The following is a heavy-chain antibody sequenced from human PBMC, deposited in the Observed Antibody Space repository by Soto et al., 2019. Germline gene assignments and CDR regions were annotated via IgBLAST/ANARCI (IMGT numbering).Heavy chain of an antibody. Sequence: LRLSCAASGFTFSSHAMGWVRQTPGKGLEWFSAISALGDSTYYADSVKGRFAISRDNSRNTVYLQMDNLRAEDTALYMCAKVYSSASYFTDYWGLGTLVTVSS. CDR3: AKVYSSASYFTDY. CDR1: GFTFSSHA. J-gene: IGHJ4*02. CDR2: ISALGDST. D-gene: IGHD3-22*01. V-gene: IGHV3-23*01.